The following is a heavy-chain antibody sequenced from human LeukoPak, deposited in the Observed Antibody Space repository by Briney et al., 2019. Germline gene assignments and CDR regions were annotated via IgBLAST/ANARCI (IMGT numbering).Heavy chain of an antibody. Sequence: GGSLRLSCAASGFTFSSYSMNWVRQAPGKGLEWVSSISSSSSYIYYADSVKGRFTISRDNAKNSLYLQMNSLRAEDTAVYYCASSSRPSGWYDYFDYWGQGTLVTVSS. CDR3: ASSSRPSGWYDYFDY. J-gene: IGHJ4*02. CDR1: GFTFSSYS. D-gene: IGHD6-19*01. CDR2: ISSSSSYI. V-gene: IGHV3-21*01.